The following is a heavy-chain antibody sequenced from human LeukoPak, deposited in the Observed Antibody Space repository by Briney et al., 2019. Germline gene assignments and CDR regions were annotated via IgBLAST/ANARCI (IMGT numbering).Heavy chain of an antibody. D-gene: IGHD2-21*01. CDR1: GGSFSGYY. Sequence: SETLSLTCAVSGGSFSGYYWNWIRQPPGKGLEWIGEINHSGSTNYNPSPKSRVTISVDTSKNQFSLRLRSVTAADTAVYYCARIRCGHSGSLCYNHWGLGTLVTVSS. CDR3: ARIRCGHSGSLCYNH. CDR2: INHSGST. J-gene: IGHJ4*02. V-gene: IGHV4-34*01.